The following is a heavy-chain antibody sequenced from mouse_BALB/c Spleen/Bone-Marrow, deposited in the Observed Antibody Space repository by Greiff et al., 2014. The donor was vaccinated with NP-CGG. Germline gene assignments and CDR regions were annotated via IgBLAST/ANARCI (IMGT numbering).Heavy chain of an antibody. CDR3: ARDGNYYFGY. Sequence: QVQLQQSGAELVKPGAPVKLSCKASGYTFARYWMNWVKQRPGRGLEWIGTRIDPSDSDTHYNQKFKDKATLTVDKSSSTAYIQLSSLTSEDSAVYYCARDGNYYFGYWGQGTTLTVSS. V-gene: IGHV1-69*02. CDR2: IDPSDSDT. D-gene: IGHD2-1*01. J-gene: IGHJ2*01. CDR1: GYTFARYW.